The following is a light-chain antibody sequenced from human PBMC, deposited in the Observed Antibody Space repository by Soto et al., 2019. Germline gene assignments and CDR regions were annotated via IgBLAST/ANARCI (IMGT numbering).Light chain of an antibody. CDR2: WAS. CDR1: QTILNRSIKKNS. CDR3: QQYCSSALT. J-gene: IGKJ4*01. Sequence: DIVMTQSPASLSVSLGERATIKCRSRQTILNRSIKKNSLAWYQQKPGQPPRLLIYWASTRDSGVPDRFSGSGSGTDFTLTISRLQAEDVAVYYCQQYCSSALTFGGGNKVEIK. V-gene: IGKV4-1*01.